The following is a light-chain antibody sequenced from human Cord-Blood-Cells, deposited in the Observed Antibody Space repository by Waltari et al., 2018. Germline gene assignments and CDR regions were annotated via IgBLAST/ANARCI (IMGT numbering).Light chain of an antibody. CDR1: SSDVGGYNY. V-gene: IGLV2-14*01. J-gene: IGLJ1*01. CDR3: SSYTSSSTSV. Sequence: QSALTQPASVSGSPGQSITISCTGTSSDVGGYNYFSWYQQHPAKAPKLMIYDVSKRPSGVSNRFSGSKSGNTASLTISGLQAEDEADYYCSSYTSSSTSVFGTGTKVTVL. CDR2: DVS.